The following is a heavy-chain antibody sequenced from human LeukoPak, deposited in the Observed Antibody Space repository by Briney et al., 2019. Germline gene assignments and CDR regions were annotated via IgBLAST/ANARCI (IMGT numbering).Heavy chain of an antibody. CDR1: GGSFSGYY. D-gene: IGHD5-12*01. V-gene: IGHV4-34*01. Sequence: PSETLSLTCAVYGGSFSGYYWSWIRQPPGKGLEWIGEINHSGSTSYNPSLKSRVTISVDTSKNQFSLKLSSVTAADTAVYYCARENSGNLAFDIWGQGTMVTVSS. J-gene: IGHJ3*02. CDR2: INHSGST. CDR3: ARENSGNLAFDI.